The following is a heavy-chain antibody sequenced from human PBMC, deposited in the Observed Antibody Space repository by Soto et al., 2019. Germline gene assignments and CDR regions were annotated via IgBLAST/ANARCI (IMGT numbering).Heavy chain of an antibody. D-gene: IGHD3-10*01. CDR2: INPSGGST. Sequence: ASVKVSCKASGYTLTSYSMHWVRQAPGQGLEWMGIINPSGGSTRYAQKFQGRVTMTRDTSTSTVYMELSSLRSEDTAVYYSACFPRGVFFNWGGKGKRVPVS. CDR1: GYTLTSYS. V-gene: IGHV1-46*01. J-gene: IGHJ6*03. CDR3: ACFPRGVFFNW.